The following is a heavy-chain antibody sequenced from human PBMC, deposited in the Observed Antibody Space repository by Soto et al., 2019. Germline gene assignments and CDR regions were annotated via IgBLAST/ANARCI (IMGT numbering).Heavy chain of an antibody. D-gene: IGHD6-13*01. CDR2: IYYSGST. CDR1: GGSISSGDYY. J-gene: IGHJ6*02. V-gene: IGHV4-30-4*01. Sequence: PSETLSLTCTVSGGSISSGDYYWSWIRQPPGKGLEWIGYIYYSGSTYYNPSLKSRVTISVDTSKKQFSLKLTSVTAADTAVYYCARYSSNWFQTEGMDVWGQGTTVTVSS. CDR3: ARYSSNWFQTEGMDV.